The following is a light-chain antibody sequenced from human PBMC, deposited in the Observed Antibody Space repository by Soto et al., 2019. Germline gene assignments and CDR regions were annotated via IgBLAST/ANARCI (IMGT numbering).Light chain of an antibody. CDR3: QHLWT. CDR2: DAS. V-gene: IGKV1-5*01. CDR1: QGISSW. Sequence: DIQMTQSPSTLSASVGDRVTITCRASQGISSWLAWYQQKPGKAPKLLIYDASSLESGVPSRFSGSGSGTEFTLTISSLQPDDFATYYCQHLWTFGQGTKVDIK. J-gene: IGKJ1*01.